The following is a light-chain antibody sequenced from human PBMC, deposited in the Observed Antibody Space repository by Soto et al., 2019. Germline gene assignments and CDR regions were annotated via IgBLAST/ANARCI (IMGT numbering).Light chain of an antibody. V-gene: IGLV1-44*01. J-gene: IGLJ3*02. CDR1: RSNIGNNA. CDR3: ATWDDSLNARGV. CDR2: NNN. Sequence: QSVLTQTPSASGTPGQTVTISCSGSRSNIGNNAVSWYQQFPGTAPKLLIYNNNQRPSGVPDRFSGSKSGTSASLAISGLQSEYEADYYCATWDDSLNARGVFGGGTKLT.